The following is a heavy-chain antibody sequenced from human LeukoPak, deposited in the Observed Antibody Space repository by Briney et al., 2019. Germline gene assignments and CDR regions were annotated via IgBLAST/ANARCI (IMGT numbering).Heavy chain of an antibody. Sequence: GGSLRLSCAASGFTFDDYAMHWVRQAPGKGLEWVSLISGDGCSTYYADSVKGRFTISRDNSKNSPYLQMNSLRTEDTALYYCAKDWVGAYYDFWSGPILDYWGQGTLVTVSS. CDR2: ISGDGCST. CDR3: AKDWVGAYYDFWSGPILDY. D-gene: IGHD3-3*01. J-gene: IGHJ4*02. CDR1: GFTFDDYA. V-gene: IGHV3-43*02.